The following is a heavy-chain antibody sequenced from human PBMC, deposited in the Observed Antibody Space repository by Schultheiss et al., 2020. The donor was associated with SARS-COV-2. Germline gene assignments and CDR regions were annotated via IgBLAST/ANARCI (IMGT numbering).Heavy chain of an antibody. CDR2: ISGSGGST. V-gene: IGHV3-64*04. CDR1: GFTFSSYA. CDR3: TTRLYSSSWYDSDYFDY. J-gene: IGHJ4*02. Sequence: GGSLRLSCAASGFTFSSYAMHWVRQAPGKGLEYVSAISGSGGSTYYADSVKGRFTISRDNSKNTLYLQMNSLKTEDTAVYYCTTRLYSSSWYDSDYFDYWGQGTLVTVSS. D-gene: IGHD6-13*01.